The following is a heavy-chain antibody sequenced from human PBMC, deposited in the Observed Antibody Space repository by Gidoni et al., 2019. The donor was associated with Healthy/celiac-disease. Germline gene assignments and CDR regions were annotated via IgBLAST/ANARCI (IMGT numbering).Heavy chain of an antibody. Sequence: EVQLVESGGGLVKPGGSLRLCCAASGFTFSSYSMNWVRQAPGKGLEWVSSISSSSSYIYYADSVKGRFTISRDNAKNSLYLQMNSLRAEDTAVYYCARSPSGWVNWFDPWGQGTLVTVSS. V-gene: IGHV3-21*01. CDR1: GFTFSSYS. CDR2: ISSSSSYI. CDR3: ARSPSGWVNWFDP. D-gene: IGHD3-3*01. J-gene: IGHJ5*02.